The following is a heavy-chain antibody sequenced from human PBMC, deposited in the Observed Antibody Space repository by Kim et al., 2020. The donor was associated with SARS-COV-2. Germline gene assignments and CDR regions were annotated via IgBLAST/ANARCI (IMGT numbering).Heavy chain of an antibody. J-gene: IGHJ6*02. CDR3: ARDQDAHYGSGSYYTSYYYYGMDV. CDR2: ISSSSSYI. D-gene: IGHD3-10*01. Sequence: GGSLRLSCAASGFTFSSYSMNWVRQAPGKGLEWVSSISSSSSYIYYADSVKGRFTISRDNAKNSLYLQMNSLRAEDTAVYYCARDQDAHYGSGSYYTSYYYYGMDVWGQGTTVTVSS. CDR1: GFTFSSYS. V-gene: IGHV3-21*01.